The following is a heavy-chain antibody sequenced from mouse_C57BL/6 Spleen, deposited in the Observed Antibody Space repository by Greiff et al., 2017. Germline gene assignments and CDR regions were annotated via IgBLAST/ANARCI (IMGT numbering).Heavy chain of an antibody. CDR1: GYTFTDYY. V-gene: IGHV1-19*01. Sequence: VQLQQSGPVLVKPGASVKMSCKASGYTFTDYYMNWVKQSHGKSLEWIGVINPYNGGTSYNQKFKGKATLTVDKSSSTAYMELTSLTSEDSAVYYGARRGITTVVDGWYFDVWGKGTTVTVSS. CDR3: ARRGITTVVDGWYFDV. J-gene: IGHJ1*03. D-gene: IGHD1-1*01. CDR2: INPYNGGT.